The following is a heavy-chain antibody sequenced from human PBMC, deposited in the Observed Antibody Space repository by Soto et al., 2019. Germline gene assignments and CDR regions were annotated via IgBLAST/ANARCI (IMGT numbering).Heavy chain of an antibody. Sequence: SETLSLTCTVSGGSISSYYWSWIRQPPGKGLEWIGYIYYSGSTNYNPSLKSRITISVDTSKNQFSLKLSSVTAADTAVYYCATGKLWFGELPDYYYYGMDVWGQGTTVTVSS. CDR1: GGSISSYY. V-gene: IGHV4-59*01. D-gene: IGHD3-10*01. CDR2: IYYSGST. CDR3: ATGKLWFGELPDYYYYGMDV. J-gene: IGHJ6*02.